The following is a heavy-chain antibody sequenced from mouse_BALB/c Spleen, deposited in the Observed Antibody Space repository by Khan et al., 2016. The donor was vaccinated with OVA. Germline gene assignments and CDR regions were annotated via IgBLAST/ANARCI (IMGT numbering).Heavy chain of an antibody. V-gene: IGHV1-5*01. CDR2: IYPGNTDT. CDR1: GYTFTSYW. CDR3: TRRNWDVAWFAY. D-gene: IGHD4-1*01. J-gene: IGHJ3*01. Sequence: VQLQQSGTVLARPGASVKMSCKASGYTFTSYWMHWVKQRPGQGLEWIGDIYPGNTDTNYNQKFKGKAKLTAVTSTSTAYMELSSLTKEDSAVYYGTRRNWDVAWFAYWGQGTLVTVSA.